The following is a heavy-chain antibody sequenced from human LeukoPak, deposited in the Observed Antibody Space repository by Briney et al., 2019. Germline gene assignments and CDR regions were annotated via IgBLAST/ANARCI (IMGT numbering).Heavy chain of an antibody. V-gene: IGHV3-33*01. D-gene: IGHD2-2*01. CDR2: IWYDGSNK. Sequence: GRSLRLSCAASGFTFSSYGMHWVRQAPGKGLEWVAVIWYDGSNKYYADSVKGRFTVSRDNSKNTLYLQMHSLRAEDTAVYYCARPLVDCSSTSCYRMPYYYYYGMDVWGQGTTVTVSS. J-gene: IGHJ6*02. CDR1: GFTFSSYG. CDR3: ARPLVDCSSTSCYRMPYYYYYGMDV.